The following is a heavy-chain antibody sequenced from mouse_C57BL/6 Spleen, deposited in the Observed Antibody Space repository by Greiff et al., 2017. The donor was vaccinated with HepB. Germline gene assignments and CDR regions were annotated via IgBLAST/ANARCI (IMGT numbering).Heavy chain of an antibody. J-gene: IGHJ3*01. CDR2: IDPEDGET. CDR1: GFNIKDYY. V-gene: IGHV14-2*01. D-gene: IGHD1-1*01. CDR3: ARWDYYGSSYAWFAY. Sequence: VQLQQSGAELVKPGASVKLSCTASGFNIKDYYMHWVKQRTEQGLEWIGRIDPEDGETKYAPEFQGKATITADTSSNTAYLQLSSLTSEDTAVYYCARWDYYGSSYAWFAYWGQGTLVTVSA.